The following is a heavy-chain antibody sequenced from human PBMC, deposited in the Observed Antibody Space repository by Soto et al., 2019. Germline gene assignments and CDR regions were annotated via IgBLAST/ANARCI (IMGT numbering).Heavy chain of an antibody. CDR2: ISGSGDST. CDR1: GFTFSTYA. Sequence: PGGSLRLSCAASGFTFSTYAMNWVRQAPGKGLEWVSGISGSGDSTYYADSVKGRFTVSRDNSKNTVHLQVNSLRVEDTAVYHCAKLPQYDILTGYLNYFDYWGQGTLVTVSS. J-gene: IGHJ4*02. CDR3: AKLPQYDILTGYLNYFDY. V-gene: IGHV3-23*01. D-gene: IGHD3-9*01.